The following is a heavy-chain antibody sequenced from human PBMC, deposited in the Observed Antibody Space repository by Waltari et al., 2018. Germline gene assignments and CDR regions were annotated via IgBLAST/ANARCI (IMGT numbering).Heavy chain of an antibody. D-gene: IGHD6-19*01. CDR3: ATSGWYCFDY. CDR1: GFTLSSFW. Sequence: EVQLVESGGGLVQPGGSLRLSCAASGFTLSSFWMNWVRQTLGKGLEWVAGIKQDGSEKYYADSVKGRFTISRDNAKNSLYLQMNSLRAEDSAVYYCATSGWYCFDYWGQGTLVTVSS. CDR2: IKQDGSEK. J-gene: IGHJ4*02. V-gene: IGHV3-7*01.